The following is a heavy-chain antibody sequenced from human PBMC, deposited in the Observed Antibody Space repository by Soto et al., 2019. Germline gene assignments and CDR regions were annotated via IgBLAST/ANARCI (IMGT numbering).Heavy chain of an antibody. CDR2: IDPSDSYT. D-gene: IGHD6-25*01. J-gene: IGHJ3*01. CDR1: GYSFTSYW. V-gene: IGHV5-10-1*01. Sequence: GESLKISCKGSGYSFTSYWISWVRQMPGKGLEWMGRIDPSDSYTNYSPSFQGHVTISADKSISTAYLQWSSLKASDTAMYYCARWLAAFPDSETDWGQGKMVTVS. CDR3: ARWLAAFPDSETD.